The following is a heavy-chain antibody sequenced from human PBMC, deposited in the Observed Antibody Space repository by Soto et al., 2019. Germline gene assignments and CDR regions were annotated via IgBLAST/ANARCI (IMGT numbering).Heavy chain of an antibody. CDR2: IKSKTDGGTT. CDR3: TTPTGSFSDSSGYYLYGMDV. D-gene: IGHD3-22*01. CDR1: GFTFSNAW. J-gene: IGHJ6*02. Sequence: PGGSLRLSCAASGFTFSNAWMSWVRQAPGKGLEWVGRIKSKTDGGTTDYAAPVKGRFTISRDDSKNTLYLQMNSLKTEDTAVYYCTTPTGSFSDSSGYYLYGMDVRGQGTTVTVSS. V-gene: IGHV3-15*01.